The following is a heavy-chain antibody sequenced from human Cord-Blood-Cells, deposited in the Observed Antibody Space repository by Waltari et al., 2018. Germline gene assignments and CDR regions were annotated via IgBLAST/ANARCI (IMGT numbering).Heavy chain of an antibody. CDR2: MNPKSDGT. J-gene: IGHJ4*02. V-gene: IGHV1-2*02. Sequence: QVQLVQSGAEVKKPGASVKVSCKASGYTFTGYYMHWVRQAPGQGLEWMGWMNPKSDGTNSAQKFAGRVTMTRDTSISTAYMELSRLRSDDTAVYYCARVSSGYCSSTSCYAIDYWGQGTLVTVSS. CDR1: GYTFTGYY. CDR3: ARVSSGYCSSTSCYAIDY. D-gene: IGHD2-2*03.